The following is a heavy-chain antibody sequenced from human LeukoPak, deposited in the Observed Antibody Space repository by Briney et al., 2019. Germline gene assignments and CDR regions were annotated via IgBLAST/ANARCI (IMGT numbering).Heavy chain of an antibody. CDR2: MYDSGST. V-gene: IGHV4-59*01. J-gene: IGHJ3*01. CDR1: GGSISRYY. Sequence: SETLSLTCTVSGGSISRYYWSWIRQPPGKGLQWIGYMYDSGSTTYNPALKSRVTISVDTSKNQFSLKLSSVTAADTAVYYCARQLYCTNGVFLDDAFDFWGQGTMVIVSS. D-gene: IGHD2-8*01. CDR3: ARQLYCTNGVFLDDAFDF.